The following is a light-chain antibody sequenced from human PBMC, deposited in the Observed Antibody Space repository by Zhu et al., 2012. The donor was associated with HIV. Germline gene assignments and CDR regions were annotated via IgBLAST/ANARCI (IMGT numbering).Light chain of an antibody. Sequence: DIQLTQSPSFLSASVGDRVTITCRASQAISTYLAWYHQKPGKAPKLLIYAASTLQGGVPTRFGGSGSGTEFTLTISSLQPEDFATYYCQQLNSYPLTFGGGTKVEI. CDR2: AAS. CDR1: QAISTY. CDR3: QQLNSYPLT. V-gene: IGKV1-9*01. J-gene: IGKJ4*01.